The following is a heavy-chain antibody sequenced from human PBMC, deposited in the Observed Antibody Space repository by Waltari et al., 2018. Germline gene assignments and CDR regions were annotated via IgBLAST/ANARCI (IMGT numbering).Heavy chain of an antibody. J-gene: IGHJ3*02. CDR1: GFTFQTLG. D-gene: IGHD3-3*01. V-gene: IGHV3-33*01. Sequence: QLQLVESGGGVVQSGRSLRLPCVGTGFTFQTLGMHWVRQAPGKGLEWVAVIWYDGSNKNYVDSVKGRFTISRDNSKNTMYLEMNRLRAEDTAVYFCARGDGGSGLGASDIWGQGTMVTVSS. CDR2: IWYDGSNK. CDR3: ARGDGGSGLGASDI.